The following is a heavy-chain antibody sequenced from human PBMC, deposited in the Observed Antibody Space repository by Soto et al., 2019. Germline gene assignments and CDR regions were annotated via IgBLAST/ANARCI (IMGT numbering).Heavy chain of an antibody. CDR3: AKVAGGLGYFDL. CDR1: GFTCSDDA. J-gene: IGHJ2*01. CDR2: ISATGGNI. D-gene: IGHD3-16*01. V-gene: IGHV3-23*01. Sequence: EVQLLESGGGLARPGGALRLSCVASGFTCSDDAMTGDRQAPGKALEWVATISATGGNIAYTDSLKGRFTISRDHSTNTRYLQLNGLTSDDTAVHYCAKVAGGLGYFDLWCRGTLVTVAS.